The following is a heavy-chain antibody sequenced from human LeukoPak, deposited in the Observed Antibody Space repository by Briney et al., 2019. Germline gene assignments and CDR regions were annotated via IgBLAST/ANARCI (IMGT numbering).Heavy chain of an antibody. Sequence: GASVKVSCKASGYTFTVYYIHWVRQAPGQGLEWLGWINPYSGATNYAQKFQARVTMTRDTSTVTAYMELSRLTSDDTAVYYCARDVIMGTYDYWGQGTLVAVSS. CDR2: INPYSGAT. D-gene: IGHD3-16*02. CDR1: GYTFTVYY. J-gene: IGHJ4*02. CDR3: ARDVIMGTYDY. V-gene: IGHV1-2*02.